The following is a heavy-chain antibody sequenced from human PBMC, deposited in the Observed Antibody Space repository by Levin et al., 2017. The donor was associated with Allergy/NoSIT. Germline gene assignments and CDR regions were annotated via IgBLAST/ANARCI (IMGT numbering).Heavy chain of an antibody. CDR1: GFTFSSYS. D-gene: IGHD3-10*01. CDR3: ARSTMVRGAVYDAFDI. Sequence: GGSLRLSCAASGFTFSSYSMNWVRQAPGKGLEWVSSISSSSSYIYYADSVKGRFTISRDNAKNSLYLQMNSLRAEDTAVYYCARSTMVRGAVYDAFDIWGQGTMVTVSS. CDR2: ISSSSSYI. J-gene: IGHJ3*02. V-gene: IGHV3-21*01.